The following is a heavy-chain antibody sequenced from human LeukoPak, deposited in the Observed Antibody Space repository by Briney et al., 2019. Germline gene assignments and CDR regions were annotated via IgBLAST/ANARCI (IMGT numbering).Heavy chain of an antibody. CDR3: ARDFYYYDSSGYYPEGYYYYYMDV. Sequence: ASVKVSCKASGYTFTSYGISWVRQAPGQGLEWMGWISAYNGNTNYAQKLQGRVTMTTDTSTSTAYTELRSLRSDDTAVYYCARDFYYYDSSGYYPEGYYYYYMDVWGKGTTVTVSS. V-gene: IGHV1-18*01. J-gene: IGHJ6*03. CDR1: GYTFTSYG. CDR2: ISAYNGNT. D-gene: IGHD3-22*01.